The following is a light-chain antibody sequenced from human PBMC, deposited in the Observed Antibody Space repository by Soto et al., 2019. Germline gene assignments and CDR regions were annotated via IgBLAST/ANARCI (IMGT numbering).Light chain of an antibody. CDR2: GAS. V-gene: IGKV3-20*01. Sequence: EIVLTQSPGTLSLSPGERATLSCRASQSVSRRYLAWYQQKPGQAPRLLIYGASSRATGIPDRFSGSVSGTDFTLTISSLEPEDFSVYYCQHEGSSPWTFGQGTNVEIK. CDR3: QHEGSSPWT. J-gene: IGKJ1*01. CDR1: QSVSRRY.